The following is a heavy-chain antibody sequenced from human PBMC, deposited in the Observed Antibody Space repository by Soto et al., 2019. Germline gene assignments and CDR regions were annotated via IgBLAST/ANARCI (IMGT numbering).Heavy chain of an antibody. V-gene: IGHV1-69*06. D-gene: IGHD6-13*01. CDR1: GGTFSSYA. J-gene: IGHJ6*02. CDR2: IIPIFGTA. Sequence: SVKVSCKASGGTFSSYAISWVRQAPGQGLEWMGGIIPIFGTANYAQKFQGRVTITADKSTSTAYMELSSLRSEDTAVYYCARDTEYSSSWYKGYYGMDVWGQGTTVTVSS. CDR3: ARDTEYSSSWYKGYYGMDV.